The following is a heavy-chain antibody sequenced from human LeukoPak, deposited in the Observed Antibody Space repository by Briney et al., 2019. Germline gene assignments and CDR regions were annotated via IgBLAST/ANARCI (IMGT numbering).Heavy chain of an antibody. CDR3: AKDTGLNFVLLWFGELFDAFDI. Sequence: GGSLRLFCAASGFTFSSYGMHWVRQAPGKGLEWVAFIRYDGSNKYYADSVKGRFTISRDNSKNTLYLQMNSLRAEDTAVYYCAKDTGLNFVLLWFGELFDAFDIWGQGTMVTVSS. V-gene: IGHV3-30*02. CDR1: GFTFSSYG. D-gene: IGHD3-10*01. CDR2: IRYDGSNK. J-gene: IGHJ3*02.